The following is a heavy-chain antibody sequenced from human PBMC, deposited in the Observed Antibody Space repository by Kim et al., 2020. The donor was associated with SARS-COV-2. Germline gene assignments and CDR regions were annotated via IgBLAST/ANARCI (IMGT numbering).Heavy chain of an antibody. J-gene: IGHJ4*02. CDR1: GFTFSDYY. Sequence: GGSLRLSCAASGFTFSDYYMSWIRQAPGKGLEWVSYISSSGSTIYYADSVKGRFTISRDNAKNSLYLQMNSLRAEDTAVYYCARDRRTVTTTGVVDYLGQGTLVTVSS. V-gene: IGHV3-11*04. CDR2: ISSSGSTI. D-gene: IGHD4-17*01. CDR3: ARDRRTVTTTGVVDY.